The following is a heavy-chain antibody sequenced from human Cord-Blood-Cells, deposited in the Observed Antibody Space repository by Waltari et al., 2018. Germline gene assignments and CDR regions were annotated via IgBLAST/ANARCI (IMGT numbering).Heavy chain of an antibody. D-gene: IGHD1-26*01. Sequence: QLQLQESGPGLVKPSETLSLTRTVSGGSISSSSYYWGWIRQPLGKGQERSGSIYYSGSTYYHPSLKSRVTISVDTSKTQFSLKLSSVTAADTAVYYCARNLGGSYLEGDFDYWGQGTLVTVSS. CDR2: IYYSGST. CDR3: ARNLGGSYLEGDFDY. J-gene: IGHJ4*02. CDR1: GGSISSSSYY. V-gene: IGHV4-39*01.